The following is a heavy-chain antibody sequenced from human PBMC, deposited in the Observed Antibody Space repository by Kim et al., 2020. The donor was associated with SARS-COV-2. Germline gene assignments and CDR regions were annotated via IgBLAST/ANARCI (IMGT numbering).Heavy chain of an antibody. CDR2: ISGSGGRT. D-gene: IGHD1-1*01. CDR1: GFTFRDYA. J-gene: IGHJ4*02. Sequence: GETLRLPCAASGFTFRDYAMSWVRQAPGKGLEWVSIISGSGGRTFYSDSVKGRFTISRVISKNTLYVYLQLNSLRAEDTAVYYFAKDLRSDLGAPPSSNTNVKPTTTLAVYLPLNSPRTEDKAGSYSAQALRSGLGAPPSSNTWNGGRGTLLSVST. CDR3: AKDLRSDLGAPPSSNTNVKPTTTLAVYLPLNSPRTEDKAGSYSAQALRSGLGAPPSSNTWN. V-gene: IGHV3-23*01.